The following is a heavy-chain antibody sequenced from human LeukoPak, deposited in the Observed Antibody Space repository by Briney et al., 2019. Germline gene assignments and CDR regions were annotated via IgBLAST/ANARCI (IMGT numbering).Heavy chain of an antibody. Sequence: GASVKVSCKASGGTFSSYAISWVRQAPGQGLEWMGGIIPIFGTANYAQKFQGRVTITADKSTSTAYMELSSLRSEDTAVYYCARDRGIVGAAHAFDIWGQGTMVTVSS. J-gene: IGHJ3*02. CDR2: IIPIFGTA. V-gene: IGHV1-69*06. D-gene: IGHD1-26*01. CDR1: GGTFSSYA. CDR3: ARDRGIVGAAHAFDI.